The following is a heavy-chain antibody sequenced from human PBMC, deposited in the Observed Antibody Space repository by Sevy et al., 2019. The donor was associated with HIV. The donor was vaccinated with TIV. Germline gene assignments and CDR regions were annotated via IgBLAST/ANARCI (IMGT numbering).Heavy chain of an antibody. D-gene: IGHD6-6*01. V-gene: IGHV3-23*01. Sequence: GGSLRLSCAASGFTFSSYGMSWVRQAPGKGLEWVSVISDIGNTYYADSVKGRFTMSRDNSKNTLYLQMNSPRAEDTAVYYCAKCLAALPGYYYGVDVWGQGTTVTVSS. J-gene: IGHJ6*02. CDR2: ISDIGNT. CDR3: AKCLAALPGYYYGVDV. CDR1: GFTFSSYG.